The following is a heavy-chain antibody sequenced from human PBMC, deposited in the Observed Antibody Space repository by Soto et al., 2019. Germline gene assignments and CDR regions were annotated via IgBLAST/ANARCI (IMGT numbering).Heavy chain of an antibody. D-gene: IGHD3-3*01. CDR2: IDPSDSYT. J-gene: IGHJ4*02. CDR3: ARGGVSTRTFDY. CDR1: GYNFTTYW. Sequence: PGESLKISCKGSGYNFTTYWITWVRQMPGKGLEWMGRIDPSDSYTSYSPSFQGHVTISADKSISTAYLQWSSLKASDTAMYYCARGGVSTRTFDYWGQGTPVTVSS. V-gene: IGHV5-10-1*01.